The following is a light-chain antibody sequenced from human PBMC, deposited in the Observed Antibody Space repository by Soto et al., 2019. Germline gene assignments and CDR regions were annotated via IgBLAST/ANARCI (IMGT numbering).Light chain of an antibody. V-gene: IGKV1-5*03. CDR2: EAS. J-gene: IGKJ1*01. CDR1: QSVSSW. CDR3: HQYYGEPRT. Sequence: DIHMTQSPSTLSASPGERVTTTCSASQSVSSWLAWYQQTPGKAPKLLIDEASSGESGDPSRVSGSGSGTDFNLTISPRQTDHFANYYYHQYYGEPRTCGQGT.